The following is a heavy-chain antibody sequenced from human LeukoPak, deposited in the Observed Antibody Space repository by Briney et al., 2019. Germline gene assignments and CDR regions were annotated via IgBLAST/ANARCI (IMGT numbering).Heavy chain of an antibody. V-gene: IGHV3-7*01. CDR3: AKVAKYYYGPETYYFFEQ. J-gene: IGHJ4*02. Sequence: PGGSLRLSCAASGFSFSTYWISWVRQAPGKGLEWVANINQDGTEKYYVDSVKGRFTVSRDYAKNSLYLQMNSLRVEDTAVYYCAKVAKYYYGPETYYFFEQWGQGAPVTASS. D-gene: IGHD3-10*01. CDR1: GFSFSTYW. CDR2: INQDGTEK.